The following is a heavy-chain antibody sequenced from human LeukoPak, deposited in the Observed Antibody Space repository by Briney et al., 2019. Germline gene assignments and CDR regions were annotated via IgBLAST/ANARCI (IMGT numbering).Heavy chain of an antibody. CDR3: ARGDCSSTSCYGWRYNWFDP. V-gene: IGHV1-46*01. J-gene: IGHJ5*02. D-gene: IGHD2-2*01. CDR1: GYTFTSYY. CDR2: INPSGGST. Sequence: GASVKVSFKASGYTFTSYYMHWVRQAPGQGLEWMGIINPSGGSTSYAQKFQGRVTMTRDMSTSTVYMELSSLRSEDTAVYYCARGDCSSTSCYGWRYNWFDPWGQGTLVTVSS.